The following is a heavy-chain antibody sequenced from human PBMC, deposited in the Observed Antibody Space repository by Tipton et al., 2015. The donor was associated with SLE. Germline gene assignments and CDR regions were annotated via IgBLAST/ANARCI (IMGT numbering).Heavy chain of an antibody. CDR1: GFTFSNNW. J-gene: IGHJ3*02. CDR3: AREYQGSFYVNGAFDM. CDR2: IKPDGSEE. V-gene: IGHV3-7*01. D-gene: IGHD3-10*01. Sequence: SLRLPCAASGFTFSNNWMTWVRQAPGKGLEWVAHIKPDGSEEFYVDSERGRFIISRDNAKSSLSLQMNSLNAEDTAVYYCAREYQGSFYVNGAFDMWGQGTVVTVSS.